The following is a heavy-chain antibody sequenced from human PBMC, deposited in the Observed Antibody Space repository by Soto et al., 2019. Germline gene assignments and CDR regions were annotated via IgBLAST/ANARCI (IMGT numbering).Heavy chain of an antibody. CDR3: ARLYGDMGGWNFDL. D-gene: IGHD4-17*01. Sequence: QVQLVQSGAEVKKPGASVKVSCKASGYTFTSYDITWVRQATGQGLEWMGWMNPNSGNTGYAQKFQGRVTMTRDTSISTAYMELGGLGSEVRAVYYCARLYGDMGGWNFDLWRGGPLVTVSS. CDR2: MNPNSGNT. J-gene: IGHJ2*01. CDR1: GYTFTSYD. V-gene: IGHV1-8*01.